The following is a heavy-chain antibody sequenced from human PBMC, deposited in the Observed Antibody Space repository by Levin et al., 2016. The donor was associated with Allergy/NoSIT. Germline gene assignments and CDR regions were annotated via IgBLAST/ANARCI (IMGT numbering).Heavy chain of an antibody. CDR2: IIPIFGTA. D-gene: IGHD2-15*01. V-gene: IGHV1-69*13. CDR3: ARGPLAGYCSGGSCYSEAVYYYGMDV. J-gene: IGHJ6*02. CDR1: GGTFSSYA. Sequence: SVKVSCKASGGTFSSYAISWVRQAPGQGLEWMGGIIPIFGTANYAQKFQGRVTITADESTSTAYMELSSLRSEDTAVYYCARGPLAGYCSGGSCYSEAVYYYGMDVWGQGTTVTVSS.